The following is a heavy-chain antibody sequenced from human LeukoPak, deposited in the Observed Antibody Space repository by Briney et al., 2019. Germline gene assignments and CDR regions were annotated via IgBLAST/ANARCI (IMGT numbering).Heavy chain of an antibody. CDR2: IKQDGSEK. J-gene: IGHJ5*02. D-gene: IGHD3-10*01. CDR1: GFTFSSYW. Sequence: GGSLRLSCAASGFTFSSYWMNWVRQAPGKGLEWVANIKQDGSEKYSVDSVKGRFTISRDNAKSSLYLQMNSLRAEDTAVYYCARGNAMVRGVPIWFDPWGQGTLATVSS. CDR3: ARGNAMVRGVPIWFDP. V-gene: IGHV3-7*01.